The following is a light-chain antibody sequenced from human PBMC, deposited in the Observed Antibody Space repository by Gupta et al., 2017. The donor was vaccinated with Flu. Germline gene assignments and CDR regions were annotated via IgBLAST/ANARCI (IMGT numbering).Light chain of an antibody. V-gene: IGKV3-15*01. J-gene: IGKJ5*01. CDR3: QQYQDWVT. CDR2: GAS. CDR1: QIINTN. Sequence: DIVMTQSPATLSVSLGERATLSCRASQIINTNLAWYQQKPAQPPRLLISGASIRATGIPARFSGSGSGTEFTLTISNLQSEDGAIYFCQQYQDWVTFGQGTRLEI.